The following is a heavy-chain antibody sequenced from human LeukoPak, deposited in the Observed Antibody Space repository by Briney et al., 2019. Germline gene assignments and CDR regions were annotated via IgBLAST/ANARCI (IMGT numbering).Heavy chain of an antibody. Sequence: GSLRLSCAASGFTFSTYAMNWVRQAPGKGLEWIGEINHSGSTNYNPSLKSRVTISVDTSKNQFSLKLSSVTAADTAVYYCARGQAAPFRSYNYWGQGTLVTVSS. V-gene: IGHV4-34*01. CDR2: INHSGST. CDR1: GFTFSTYA. D-gene: IGHD6-6*01. CDR3: ARGQAAPFRSYNY. J-gene: IGHJ4*02.